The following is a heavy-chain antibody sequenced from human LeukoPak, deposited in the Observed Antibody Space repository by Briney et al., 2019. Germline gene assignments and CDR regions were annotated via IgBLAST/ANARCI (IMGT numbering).Heavy chain of an antibody. D-gene: IGHD6-13*01. V-gene: IGHV3-53*01. CDR1: GFTVSSNY. Sequence: PGGSLRLSCAASGFTVSSNYMSWVRQAPGKGLEWVSLFYSGGTTYYADSVKGRFTISRDNSKNTLYLQMNSLRAEDTAVYYCATTSSSDAFDIWGQGTTVTVSS. J-gene: IGHJ3*02. CDR2: FYSGGTT. CDR3: ATTSSSDAFDI.